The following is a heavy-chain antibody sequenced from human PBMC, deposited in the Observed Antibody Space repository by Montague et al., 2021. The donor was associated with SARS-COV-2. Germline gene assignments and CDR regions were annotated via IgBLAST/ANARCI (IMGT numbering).Heavy chain of an antibody. D-gene: IGHD3-9*01. V-gene: IGHV4-59*08. CDR2: IYYSGST. Sequence: SETLSLTCTVSGGSISSYYWSWIRQPPGKGLEWIGYIYYSGSTNYNPSLKRRVTISIDTSKNQFSLKLSSVTAADTAVYYCAGHALGYFDWLNEGYFDYWGQGTLVTVSS. J-gene: IGHJ4*02. CDR1: GGSISSYY. CDR3: AGHALGYFDWLNEGYFDY.